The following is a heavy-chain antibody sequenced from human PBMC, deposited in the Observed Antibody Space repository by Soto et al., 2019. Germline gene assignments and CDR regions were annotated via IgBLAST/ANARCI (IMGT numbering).Heavy chain of an antibody. Sequence: QVQLVQSGTEVKKPGASVKVSCKTSGYSFANQAINWVRQSPGQGLEWVGWISGRSGNSNYAETVRGRVTMTTDTSTGKAYLELRALTPYDTAVYYCARGYDSSAYFYPLGDGMDVWGQGTTVTVSS. CDR3: ARGYDSSAYFYPLGDGMDV. CDR2: ISGRSGNS. J-gene: IGHJ6*02. CDR1: GYSFANQA. D-gene: IGHD3-22*01. V-gene: IGHV1-18*01.